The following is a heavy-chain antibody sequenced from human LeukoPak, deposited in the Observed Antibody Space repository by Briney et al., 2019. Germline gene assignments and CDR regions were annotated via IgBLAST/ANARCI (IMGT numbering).Heavy chain of an antibody. CDR1: GFTFSSYS. CDR2: ISSSSSTI. Sequence: GSLRLSCAASGFTFSSYSLNWVRQAPGKGLEWVSYISSSSSTIYYADSVKGRFTISRDNAKNSLYLQMNSLRAEDTAVYYCARDGNYYDSSGYPDYWGQGTLVTVSS. V-gene: IGHV3-48*01. CDR3: ARDGNYYDSSGYPDY. J-gene: IGHJ4*02. D-gene: IGHD3-22*01.